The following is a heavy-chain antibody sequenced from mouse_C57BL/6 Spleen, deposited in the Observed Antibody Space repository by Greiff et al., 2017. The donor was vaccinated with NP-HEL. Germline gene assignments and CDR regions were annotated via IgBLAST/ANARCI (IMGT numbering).Heavy chain of an antibody. D-gene: IGHD2-3*01. CDR3: ARENGYYVLFAY. Sequence: QVQLQQSGPELVKPGASVKLSCKASGYTFTSYDINWVKQRPGQGLEWLGWIYPSDGSTKYNEKFKGKATLTVDTSSSTAYMELHSLTSEDSAVYFCARENGYYVLFAYWGQGTLVTVSA. V-gene: IGHV1-85*01. CDR2: IYPSDGST. CDR1: GYTFTSYD. J-gene: IGHJ3*01.